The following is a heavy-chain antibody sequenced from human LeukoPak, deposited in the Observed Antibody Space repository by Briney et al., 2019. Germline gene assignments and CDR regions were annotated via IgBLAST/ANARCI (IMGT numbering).Heavy chain of an antibody. V-gene: IGHV4-30-2*01. Sequence: SETLSLTCAVSGGSISSGGYSWSWIRQPPGTGLEWIGYIYHSGSTYYNPSLKSRVTISVDRSKNQFSLKLSSVTAADTAVYYCARGRYYYGSGSYSPHFDYWGQGTLVTVSS. CDR2: IYHSGST. CDR1: GGSISSGGYS. J-gene: IGHJ4*02. CDR3: ARGRYYYGSGSYSPHFDY. D-gene: IGHD3-10*01.